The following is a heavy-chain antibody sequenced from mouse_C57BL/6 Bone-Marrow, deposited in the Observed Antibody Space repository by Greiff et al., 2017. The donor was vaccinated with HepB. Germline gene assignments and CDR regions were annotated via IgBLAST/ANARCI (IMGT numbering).Heavy chain of an antibody. CDR1: GYTFTSYG. Sequence: VMLVESGAELARPGASVKLSCKASGYTFTSYGISWVKQRTGQGLEWIGEIYPRSGNTYYNEKFKGKATLTADKSSSTAYMELRSLTSEDSAVYFCAGFIWDYGSSYAMDYWGQGTSVTVSS. J-gene: IGHJ4*01. CDR2: IYPRSGNT. CDR3: AGFIWDYGSSYAMDY. V-gene: IGHV1-81*01. D-gene: IGHD1-1*01.